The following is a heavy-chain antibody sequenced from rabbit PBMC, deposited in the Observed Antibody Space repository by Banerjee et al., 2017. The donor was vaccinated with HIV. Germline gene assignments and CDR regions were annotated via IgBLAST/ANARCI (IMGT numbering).Heavy chain of an antibody. J-gene: IGHJ4*01. D-gene: IGHD8-1*01. Sequence: QEQLEESGGDLVKPGASLTLTCTASGFSFSSGYDMSWVRQAPGKGLEWIACIYTSSGNTYYASWAKGRFTISKTSSTTVTLQMTSLTAADTATYFCAREPSAGSSYDLWGQGTLVTVS. V-gene: IGHV1S45*01. CDR2: IYTSSGNT. CDR1: GFSFSSGYD. CDR3: AREPSAGSSYDL.